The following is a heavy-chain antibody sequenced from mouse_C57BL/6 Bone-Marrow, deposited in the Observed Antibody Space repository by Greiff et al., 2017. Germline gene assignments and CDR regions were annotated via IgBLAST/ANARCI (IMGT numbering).Heavy chain of an antibody. CDR2: ISSGGSYT. Sequence: EVQVVESGGDLVKPGGSLKLSCAASGFTFSSYGMSWVRQTPDKRLEWVATISSGGSYTYYPASVKGRFTISRDNAKNTLYLQMSSLKSEDTAMYYCARLGNTAWFAYWGQGTLVTVSA. D-gene: IGHD2-1*01. V-gene: IGHV5-6*01. J-gene: IGHJ3*01. CDR1: GFTFSSYG. CDR3: ARLGNTAWFAY.